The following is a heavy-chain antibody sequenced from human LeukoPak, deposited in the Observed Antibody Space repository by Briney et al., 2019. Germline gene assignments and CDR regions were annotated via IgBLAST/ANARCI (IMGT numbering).Heavy chain of an antibody. CDR2: IYSGGST. D-gene: IGHD3-22*01. CDR3: ARDDSSGYPI. J-gene: IGHJ3*02. Sequence: GGSLRLSCVASGFTVSSNYMSWVRQAPGKGLEWVSVIYSGGSTYYADSVKGRFTISRDNSKNTLYLQINSLRAEDTAVYYCARDDSSGYPIWGQGTMVTVSS. V-gene: IGHV3-53*01. CDR1: GFTVSSNY.